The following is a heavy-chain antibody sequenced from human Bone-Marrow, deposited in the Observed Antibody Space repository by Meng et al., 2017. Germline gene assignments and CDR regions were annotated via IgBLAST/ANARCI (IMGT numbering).Heavy chain of an antibody. CDR1: GFTFSSYA. CDR2: ISYDGSNK. J-gene: IGHJ4*02. Sequence: VQLLESGGNLVQPGRSLRLSCAASGFTFSSYAMHWVRQAPGKGLEWVAVISYDGSNKYYADSVKGRFTISRDNSKNTLYLQMNSLRAEDTAVYYCARVHFDYWGQGTLVTVSS. V-gene: IGHV3-30*01. CDR3: ARVHFDY.